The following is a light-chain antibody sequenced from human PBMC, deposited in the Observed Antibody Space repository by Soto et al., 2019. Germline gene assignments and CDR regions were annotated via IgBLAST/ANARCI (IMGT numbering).Light chain of an antibody. CDR2: TVS. CDR3: MQGKHWPIT. J-gene: IGKJ5*01. CDR1: QSLVHSDGIAY. Sequence: MTQSPLSLPVTLGHPAYISCMSSQSLVHSDGIAYFSWFQQRPGRSPRRLIYTVSNRDSGVPARFSGSGSGTDFALKISRVEAEDVGVYYCMQGKHWPITFGQGTRLEIK. V-gene: IGKV2-30*02.